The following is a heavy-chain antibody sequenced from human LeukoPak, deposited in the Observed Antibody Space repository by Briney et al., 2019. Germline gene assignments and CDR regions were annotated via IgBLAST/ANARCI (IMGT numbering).Heavy chain of an antibody. CDR3: ARPEGSGELSFDAFDI. V-gene: IGHV5-51*01. J-gene: IGHJ3*02. Sequence: AGESLKISCKGSGYSFTSYWIGWVRQMPGKGLEWMGIIYPGDSDTRYSPSFQGQVTISADKSISTAYLQWSSLKASDTAMYYCARPEGSGELSFDAFDIWGQGTMVTVSS. CDR2: IYPGDSDT. CDR1: GYSFTSYW. D-gene: IGHD3-10*01.